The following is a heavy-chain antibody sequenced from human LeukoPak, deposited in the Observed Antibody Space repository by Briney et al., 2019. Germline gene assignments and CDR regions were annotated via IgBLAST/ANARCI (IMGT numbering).Heavy chain of an antibody. V-gene: IGHV3-33*01. Sequence: GRSLRLSCAASGFTLSNYGMHWVRQAPGKGLEWVAVIWYDGSNKYYADSVKGRFTISRDNSKNTLYLQMNSLRAEDTAVYYCARGPYSSSWLDYWGQGTLVTVSS. CDR2: IWYDGSNK. CDR1: GFTLSNYG. CDR3: ARGPYSSSWLDY. D-gene: IGHD6-13*01. J-gene: IGHJ4*02.